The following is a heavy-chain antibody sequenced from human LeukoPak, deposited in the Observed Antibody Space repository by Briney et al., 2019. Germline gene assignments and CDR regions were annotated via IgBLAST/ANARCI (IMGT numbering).Heavy chain of an antibody. CDR3: AKEGGTTQGHYYYYMDV. V-gene: IGHV3-23*01. J-gene: IGHJ6*03. Sequence: GGSLRLSCAASGFTFSSYAMSWVRQAPGKGLEWVSAISGSGGSTYYADSVKGRFTISRDNSKNTLYLQMNSLRAEDTAVYYCAKEGGTTQGHYYYYMDVRGKGTTVTVSS. CDR2: ISGSGGST. CDR1: GFTFSSYA. D-gene: IGHD1-1*01.